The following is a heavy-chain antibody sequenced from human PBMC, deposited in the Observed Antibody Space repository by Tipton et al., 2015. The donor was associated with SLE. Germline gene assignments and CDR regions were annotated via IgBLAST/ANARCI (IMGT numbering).Heavy chain of an antibody. CDR1: GFTFSSQE. Sequence: SLRLSCTASGFTFSSQEMNWVRQAPGKGLEWVSYISSGGTFIHYADAVKGRFTISRDNAKNSLYLQMNSLRAEDTAVYYCAKDRRYNWNDEDSYYYGMDVWGQGTTVTVSS. V-gene: IGHV3-48*03. CDR2: ISSGGTFI. D-gene: IGHD1-1*01. CDR3: AKDRRYNWNDEDSYYYGMDV. J-gene: IGHJ6*02.